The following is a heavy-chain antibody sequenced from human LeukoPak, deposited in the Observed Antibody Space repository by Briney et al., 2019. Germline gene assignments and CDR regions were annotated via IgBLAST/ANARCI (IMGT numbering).Heavy chain of an antibody. V-gene: IGHV4-4*07. CDR1: GGSISSYY. D-gene: IGHD6-13*01. CDR3: AAEYSSSWYPFDY. J-gene: IGHJ4*02. Sequence: AETLSLTCTVSGGSISSYYWSWVRQPAGKGLEWVGRIYTSGSTNYNPSLKSRVTMSVDTSKNQFSLKLSSVTAADTAVYYCAAEYSSSWYPFDYWGQGTLVTVSS. CDR2: IYTSGST.